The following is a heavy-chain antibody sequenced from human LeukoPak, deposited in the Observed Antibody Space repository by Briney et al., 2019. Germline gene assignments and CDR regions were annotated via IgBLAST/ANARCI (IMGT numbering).Heavy chain of an antibody. CDR1: GFTFSTYW. D-gene: IGHD3-22*01. V-gene: IGHV3-74*01. CDR2: IKSDGST. CDR3: ARAPSEIGGYYPEYFRH. Sequence: GGSLRLSCAASGFTFSTYWMHWVRQAPRKGLVWVSRIKSDGSTNYADSVKGRFTISRDNAKNTVSLQMNRLRPEDTGVYYCARAPSEIGGYYPEYFRHWGQGTLVTVSS. J-gene: IGHJ1*01.